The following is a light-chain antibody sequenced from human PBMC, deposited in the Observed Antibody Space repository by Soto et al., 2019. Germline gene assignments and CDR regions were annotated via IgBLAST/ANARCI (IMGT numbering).Light chain of an antibody. CDR1: SGYVGTYSP. V-gene: IGLV2-23*01. J-gene: IGLJ1*01. CDR2: EGH. CDR3: CLYVGATTYV. Sequence: QSVLAQPASVSGSPGQSITISCTGASGYVGTYSPVSWYQQHPGKAPKVVIYEGHKRPSGVPDRFSGSTSVNTASLTISGLQTDDEADYYCCLYVGATTYVFGTGTRSPS.